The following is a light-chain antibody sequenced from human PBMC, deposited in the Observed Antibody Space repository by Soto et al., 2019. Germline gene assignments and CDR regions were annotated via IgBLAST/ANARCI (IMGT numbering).Light chain of an antibody. CDR3: QQSYSTHTWT. CDR2: AAS. V-gene: IGKV1-39*01. J-gene: IGKJ1*01. CDR1: QSISSY. Sequence: DIQMTQSPSSLSASVGDRVTITCRASQSISSYLNWYQQKPGKAPKLLIYAASSLQSGVPSRFSGSGSGTDFTLTISSLQPEDFATYYCQQSYSTHTWTFGQGTKV.